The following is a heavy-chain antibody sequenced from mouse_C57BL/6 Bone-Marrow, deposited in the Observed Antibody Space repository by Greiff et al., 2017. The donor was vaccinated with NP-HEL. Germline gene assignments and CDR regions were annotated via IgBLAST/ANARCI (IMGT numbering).Heavy chain of an antibody. V-gene: IGHV1-52*01. J-gene: IGHJ1*03. CDR1: GYTFTSYW. CDR2: IDPSDSET. Sequence: VQLQQSGAELVRPGSSVKLSCKASGYTFTSYWMHWVKQRPIQGLEWIGNIDPSDSETHYNQKFKDKATLTVDKSSSTAYMQLSSLTSEDSAVYYCARSGYYGSTWYFDVWGTGTTVTVSS. CDR3: ARSGYYGSTWYFDV. D-gene: IGHD1-1*01.